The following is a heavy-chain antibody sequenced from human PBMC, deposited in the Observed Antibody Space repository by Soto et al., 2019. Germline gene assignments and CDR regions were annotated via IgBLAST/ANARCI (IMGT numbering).Heavy chain of an antibody. D-gene: IGHD4-17*01. CDR1: GGSISSSSYY. CDR3: ARHVLKYGDYLDALQPDAFDI. J-gene: IGHJ3*02. Sequence: QLQLQESGPGLVKPSETLSLTCTVSGGSISSSSYYWGWIRQPPGKGLEWIGSIYYSGSTYYNPSLKSRVTISVDTSKNQFSLKLSSVTAADTAVYYCARHVLKYGDYLDALQPDAFDIWGQGTMVTVSS. V-gene: IGHV4-39*01. CDR2: IYYSGST.